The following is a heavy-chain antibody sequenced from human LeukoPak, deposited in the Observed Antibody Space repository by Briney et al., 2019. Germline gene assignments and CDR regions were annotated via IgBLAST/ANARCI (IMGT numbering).Heavy chain of an antibody. D-gene: IGHD3-3*01. CDR1: GGSICSYY. CDR2: IYYSGST. CDR3: ACQAWSGYYSNWFDP. Sequence: SETLSLTCTVSGGSICSYYWSWIRQPPGKGLEWIGYIYYSGSTNYNPSLKSRVTISVDTSKNQFSLKLSSVTAADTAVYYCACQAWSGYYSNWFDPWGQGTLVTVSS. V-gene: IGHV4-59*01. J-gene: IGHJ5*02.